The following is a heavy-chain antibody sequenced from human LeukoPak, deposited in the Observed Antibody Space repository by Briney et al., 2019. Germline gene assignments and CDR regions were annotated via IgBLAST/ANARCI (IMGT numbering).Heavy chain of an antibody. CDR3: ARLGGETTRFDL. CDR2: IKQDGILK. Sequence: GGSLRLSCAASGFTFSSYEMNWVRQAPGRGLDWVATIKQDGILKHYADSVEGRFTISRDNAENSLYLQMDSLRVDDTALYYCARLGGETTRFDLWGQGALVTVSS. J-gene: IGHJ4*02. D-gene: IGHD3-16*01. CDR1: GFTFSSYE. V-gene: IGHV3-7*01.